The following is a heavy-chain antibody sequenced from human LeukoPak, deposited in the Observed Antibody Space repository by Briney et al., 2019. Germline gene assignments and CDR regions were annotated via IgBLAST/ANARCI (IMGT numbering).Heavy chain of an antibody. CDR1: GGSISSYY. CDR3: ARGYDGSGYYYRNWYFDL. Sequence: SETLSLTCTVSGGSISSYYWSWIRQPPGKGLEWIGEINHSGSTNYNPSLKSRVTISVDTSKNQFSLKLSSVTAADTAVYYCARGYDGSGYYYRNWYFDLWGRGTLVTVSS. V-gene: IGHV4-34*01. CDR2: INHSGST. J-gene: IGHJ2*01. D-gene: IGHD3-22*01.